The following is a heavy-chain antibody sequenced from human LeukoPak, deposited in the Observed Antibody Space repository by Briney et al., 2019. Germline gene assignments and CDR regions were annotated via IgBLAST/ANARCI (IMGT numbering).Heavy chain of an antibody. Sequence: PSETLSLTCAVYGGSFSGYYWSWIRQPPGKGLEWIGEINHSGSTNYNPSLKSRVTISVDTSKNQFSLKLSSVTAADTAVYYCAIPGDGYFDYWGQGTLVTVSS. CDR1: GGSFSGYY. CDR2: INHSGST. V-gene: IGHV4-34*01. CDR3: AIPGDGYFDY. D-gene: IGHD3-16*01. J-gene: IGHJ4*02.